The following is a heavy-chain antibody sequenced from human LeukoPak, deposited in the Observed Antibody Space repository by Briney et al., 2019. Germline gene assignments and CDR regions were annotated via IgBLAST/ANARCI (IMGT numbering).Heavy chain of an antibody. CDR1: GFIFSSYS. CDR3: ARDKAGYGYFDY. CDR2: ISSSSSYI. V-gene: IGHV3-21*01. Sequence: PGGSLRLSCTASGFIFSSYSMNWVRQAPGKGLEWVSSISSSSSYIYYADSVKGGFTISRDNAKNSLYLQMNSLRAEDTAVYYCARDKAGYGYFDYWGQGTLVTVSS. D-gene: IGHD5-18*01. J-gene: IGHJ4*02.